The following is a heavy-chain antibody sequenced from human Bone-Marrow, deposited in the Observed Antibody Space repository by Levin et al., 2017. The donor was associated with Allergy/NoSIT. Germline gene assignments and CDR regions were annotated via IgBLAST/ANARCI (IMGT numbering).Heavy chain of an antibody. CDR1: GYNFTKFG. CDR2: ISPYNGDT. CDR3: ARGGGVVVGFDP. J-gene: IGHJ5*02. Sequence: ASVKVSCKASGYNFTKFGISWVRQAPGQGLEWMAWISPYNGDTNYAQKFQGRVTMATDTSTSIAYMELRSLRSDDTAVYYCARGGGVVVGFDPWGQGTLVTVSS. V-gene: IGHV1-18*01. D-gene: IGHD2-15*01.